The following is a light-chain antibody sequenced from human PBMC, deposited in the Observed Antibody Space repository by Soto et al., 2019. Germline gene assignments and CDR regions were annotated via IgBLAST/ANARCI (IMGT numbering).Light chain of an antibody. V-gene: IGLV2-14*03. J-gene: IGLJ1*01. CDR3: SSYTNSKSYV. CDR1: SSDVGAYNY. CDR2: DVS. Sequence: QSVLTQPASVSGSPGQSITISCTGTSSDVGAYNYVSWYQQHPGKVPKLMIYDVSNRPSGVSNRFSGSKSGNTASLTPSGLQAEDEADYYCSSYTNSKSYVFGTGTKLTVL.